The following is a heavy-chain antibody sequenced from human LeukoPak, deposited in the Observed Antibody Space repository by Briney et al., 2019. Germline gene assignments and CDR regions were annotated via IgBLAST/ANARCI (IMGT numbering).Heavy chain of an antibody. CDR2: ISAYNGNT. CDR3: ARDLIAVRPGWFDP. CDR1: GYTFTPYG. J-gene: IGHJ5*02. D-gene: IGHD6-6*01. V-gene: IGHV1-18*01. Sequence: ASVKVSCKASGYTFTPYGISWVRQAPGQRLAWMGWISAYNGNTNYAQQFQDRVTMSTDTSMSTAYMELRSLRSDDTAVYYCARDLIAVRPGWFDPWGQGSLVTVSS.